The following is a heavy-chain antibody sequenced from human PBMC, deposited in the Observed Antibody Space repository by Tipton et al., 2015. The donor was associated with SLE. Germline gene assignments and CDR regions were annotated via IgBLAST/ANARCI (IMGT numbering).Heavy chain of an antibody. CDR3: ARALGGSSGWYGDAFDI. J-gene: IGHJ3*02. V-gene: IGHV4-61*02. D-gene: IGHD6-19*01. Sequence: LRLSCTVSGGSISSGSYYWSWIRQPAGKGLEWIGRIYTSGSTNYNPSLKSRVTISVDTSKNQFSLKLSSVTAADTAVYYCARALGGSSGWYGDAFDIWGQGTMVTVSS. CDR1: GGSISSGSYY. CDR2: IYTSGST.